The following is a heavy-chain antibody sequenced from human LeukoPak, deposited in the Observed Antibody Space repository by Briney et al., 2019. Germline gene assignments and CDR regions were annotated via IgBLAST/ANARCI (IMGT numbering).Heavy chain of an antibody. J-gene: IGHJ4*02. CDR1: GGSFSGYY. CDR2: TNLSGST. CDR3: ARAYCGGDCYDYFDY. D-gene: IGHD2-21*02. Sequence: PSETLSLACAVYGGSFSGYYWSWIRQPPGKGLEWIGETNLSGSTNYNPSLKSRVTISVDTSKNQFSLKLSSVTAADTAVYYCARAYCGGDCYDYFDYWGQGTLVTVSS. V-gene: IGHV4-34*01.